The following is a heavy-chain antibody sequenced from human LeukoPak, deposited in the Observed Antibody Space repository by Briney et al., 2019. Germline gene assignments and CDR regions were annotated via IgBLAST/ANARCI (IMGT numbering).Heavy chain of an antibody. V-gene: IGHV3-7*03. CDR1: GFTFSSYA. D-gene: IGHD2/OR15-2a*01. Sequence: PGGSLRLSCAASGFTFSSYAMHWVRQAPGKGLEWVANIKQDGSEKYYVDSVKGRFTISRDNAKNSLHLQMNSLRAEDTAVYYCAGRSMPWGQGTLVTVSS. CDR3: AGRSMP. CDR2: IKQDGSEK. J-gene: IGHJ4*02.